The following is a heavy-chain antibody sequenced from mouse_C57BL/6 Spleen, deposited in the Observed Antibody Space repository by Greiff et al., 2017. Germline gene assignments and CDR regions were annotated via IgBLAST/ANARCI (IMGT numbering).Heavy chain of an antibody. Sequence: VQLQQPGAELVRPGSSVKLSCKASGYTFTSYWMDWVKQRPGQGLEWIGNIYPSDSETHYNQKFKDKATLTVDKSSSTAYMQLSSLTSEDSAVYYCAHSSGFAWFAYWGQGTLVTVSA. CDR1: GYTFTSYW. D-gene: IGHD3-2*02. CDR3: AHSSGFAWFAY. J-gene: IGHJ3*01. CDR2: IYPSDSET. V-gene: IGHV1-61*01.